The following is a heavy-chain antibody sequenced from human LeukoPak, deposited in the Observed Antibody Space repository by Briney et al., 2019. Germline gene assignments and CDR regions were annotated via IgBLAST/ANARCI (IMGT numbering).Heavy chain of an antibody. CDR2: ITGSGGST. CDR1: GFTFTSYG. Sequence: GGSLRLSCAASGFTFTSYGMSWVRQAPGKGLEWVSTITGSGGSTYYADSVKGRFTISRDNSKNTLFLQMSSLRAEDTAVYYCAKDSHYDSSGYYADWGQGTLVTVSS. D-gene: IGHD3-22*01. CDR3: AKDSHYDSSGYYAD. V-gene: IGHV3-23*01. J-gene: IGHJ4*02.